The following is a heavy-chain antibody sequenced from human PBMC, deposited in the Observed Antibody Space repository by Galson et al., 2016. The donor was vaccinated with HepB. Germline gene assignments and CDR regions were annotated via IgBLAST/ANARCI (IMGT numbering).Heavy chain of an antibody. CDR1: GYGFITYW. D-gene: IGHD5-12*01. J-gene: IGHJ4*02. CDR3: ARVDVDIVATIQDY. CDR2: IYPGNSNT. Sequence: QSGAEVKKPGESLKISCKTSGYGFITYWIGWVRQMPGKGLEWMGIIYPGNSNTRYSPSFQGQVTMSVDTSRNTAYLQWSSLKASDTGIYYCARVDVDIVATIQDYWGQGTLVTVSS. V-gene: IGHV5-51*01.